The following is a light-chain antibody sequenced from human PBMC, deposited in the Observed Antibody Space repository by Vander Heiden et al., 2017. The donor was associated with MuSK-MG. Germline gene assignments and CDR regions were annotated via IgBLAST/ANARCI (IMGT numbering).Light chain of an antibody. J-gene: IGKJ4*01. CDR1: QSVRSNY. Sequence: EIVLTQSPGTLSLSPGERATLSCRASQSVRSNYLAWYQQKPGQAPGLLIYGASSRATGIPDRFSGSGSGTDFSLTISRLEPEDFAVYFCQQDGNSPLTFGGGTKVXIK. CDR2: GAS. V-gene: IGKV3-20*01. CDR3: QQDGNSPLT.